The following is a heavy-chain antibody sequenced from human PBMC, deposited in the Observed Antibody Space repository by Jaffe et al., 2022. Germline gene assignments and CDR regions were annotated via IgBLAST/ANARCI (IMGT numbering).Heavy chain of an antibody. CDR1: GYTFTSYY. Sequence: QVQLVQSGAEVKKPGASVKVSCKASGYTFTSYYMHWVRQAPGQGLEWMGIINPSGGSTSYAQKFQGRVTMTRDTSTSTVYMELSSLRSEDTAVYYCARDSGFGSIAVAYYFDYWGQGTLVTVSS. D-gene: IGHD6-19*01. CDR3: ARDSGFGSIAVAYYFDY. CDR2: INPSGGST. J-gene: IGHJ4*02. V-gene: IGHV1-46*01.